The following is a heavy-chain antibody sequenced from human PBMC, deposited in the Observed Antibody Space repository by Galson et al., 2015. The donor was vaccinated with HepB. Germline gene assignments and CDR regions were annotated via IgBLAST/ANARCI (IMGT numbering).Heavy chain of an antibody. V-gene: IGHV3-21*01. Sequence: SLRLSCAASGFTFSSYSMNWVRQAPGKGLEWVSSISSSSSYIYYADSVKGRFTISRDNAKNSLYLQMNSLRAEDTAVYYCARERARSERYYYYGMDVWGQGTTVTVSS. J-gene: IGHJ6*02. CDR2: ISSSSSYI. CDR3: ARERARSERYYYYGMDV. CDR1: GFTFSSYS.